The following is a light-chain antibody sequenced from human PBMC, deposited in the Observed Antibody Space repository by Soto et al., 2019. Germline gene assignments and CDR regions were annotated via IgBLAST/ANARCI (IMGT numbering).Light chain of an antibody. Sequence: EIGLAQGPTTLSLSPGERSTPPCRASQSISTNVAWYQQKPGQAPGLLIYGASSRATGIPVRFSGSGSGTDFTLTISILEPEDLAVYYCQQCGSSSTFGQGTRLEIK. CDR1: QSISTN. CDR2: GAS. CDR3: QQCGSSST. J-gene: IGKJ5*01. V-gene: IGKV3-20*01.